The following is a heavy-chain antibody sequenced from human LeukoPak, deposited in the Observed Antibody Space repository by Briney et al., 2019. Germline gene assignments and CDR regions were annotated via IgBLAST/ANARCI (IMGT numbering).Heavy chain of an antibody. V-gene: IGHV4-59*11. J-gene: IGHJ3*02. Sequence: SEALSLTCTVSGGSMRSHYWSWIRQTPGKGLEWIGYIDYSGSTRYNPSLQSRVSISVDTSKNQFSLKLTSVTATDTAVYYCARLINNDNSGDADTFDMWGQGTVVTVFS. D-gene: IGHD3-22*01. CDR1: GGSMRSHY. CDR3: ARLINNDNSGDADTFDM. CDR2: IDYSGST.